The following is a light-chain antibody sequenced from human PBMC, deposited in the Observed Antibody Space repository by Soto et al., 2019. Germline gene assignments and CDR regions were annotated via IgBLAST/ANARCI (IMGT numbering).Light chain of an antibody. CDR2: EVS. V-gene: IGKV2-29*03. CDR3: MQAIDIPWT. CDR1: QSFLHSDGKTY. Sequence: ILMTQTPLSLSIIPGQTASISCQSSQSFLHSDGKTYFYWYVQKAGQAPQPLIYEVSNRFSGVPERFSGSGSRTDFTLKISRVEADDVGIYYCMQAIDIPWTFGQGTKVDNK. J-gene: IGKJ1*01.